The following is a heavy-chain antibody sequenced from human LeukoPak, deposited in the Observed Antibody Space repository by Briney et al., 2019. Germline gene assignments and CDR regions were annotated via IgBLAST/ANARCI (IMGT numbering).Heavy chain of an antibody. J-gene: IGHJ4*02. CDR2: IYYGGST. CDR1: GGSINSGDYY. V-gene: IGHV4-30-4*01. Sequence: SQTLSLTCTVSGGSINSGDYYWSWIRQPPRKDLEWIGYIYYGGSTYYNPSLKSRVTISEDTSKNQFSLKLSSVTAADTAVYFCAREVGYCRSSSCKYYFDFWGQGTLVTVSS. CDR3: AREVGYCRSSSCKYYFDF. D-gene: IGHD2-2*01.